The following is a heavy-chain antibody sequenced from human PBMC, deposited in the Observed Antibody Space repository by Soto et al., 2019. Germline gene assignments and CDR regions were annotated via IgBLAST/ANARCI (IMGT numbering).Heavy chain of an antibody. CDR3: ARDGYCTTTGCRYFYNY. Sequence: QVQLVQSGAEVRKPGASVKVSCKASGYTFSTYILHWVRQAPGQRPEWMGWINAGNGDTKYSQEFRGRATIIRDTAASTVYMELSSLRSEDTAVYYCARDGYCTTTGCRYFYNYWGQGTLVTVSS. CDR1: GYTFSTYI. V-gene: IGHV1-3*01. J-gene: IGHJ4*02. D-gene: IGHD2-2*01. CDR2: INAGNGDT.